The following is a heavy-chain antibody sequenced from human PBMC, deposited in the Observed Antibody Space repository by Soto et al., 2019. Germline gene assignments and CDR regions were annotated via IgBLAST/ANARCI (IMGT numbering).Heavy chain of an antibody. Sequence: EVQLVETGGGLIQPGGSLRLSCAASGLTVSRTQMAWVRQVPGKGLQWVSVIYSAGSTYYANAVKGRFTISRDISENKIYLDLSRVTGDDTAIYYCARAREPEYSSSMFFDYWGRGILVTVSS. J-gene: IGHJ4*02. CDR2: IYSAGST. D-gene: IGHD6-6*01. CDR1: GLTVSRTQ. CDR3: ARAREPEYSSSMFFDY. V-gene: IGHV3-53*02.